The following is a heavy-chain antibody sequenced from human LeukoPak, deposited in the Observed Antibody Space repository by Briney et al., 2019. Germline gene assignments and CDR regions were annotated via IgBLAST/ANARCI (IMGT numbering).Heavy chain of an antibody. CDR2: IIPIFGTA. CDR1: GGTFSSYA. Sequence: GASVKVSCKASGGTFSSYAISWVRQAPGQGLEWMGGIIPIFGTANYAQKFQGRVTITADKSTSTAYMELSSLRSEDTAVYYCARGIRDGHVRDAFDIWGQGTMVTVSS. CDR3: ARGIRDGHVRDAFDI. D-gene: IGHD5-24*01. V-gene: IGHV1-69*06. J-gene: IGHJ3*02.